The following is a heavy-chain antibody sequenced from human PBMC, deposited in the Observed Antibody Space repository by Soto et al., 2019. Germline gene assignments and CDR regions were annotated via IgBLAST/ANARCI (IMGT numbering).Heavy chain of an antibody. V-gene: IGHV3-7*03. CDR3: ARAQRVGYHYEGHYFDY. CDR2: IKQDGTEK. Sequence: EVQLVESGGGLVQPGGSLRLSCTASGFSFTTYWMTWVRQAQGRGLEWVASIKQDGTEKFYVDSVKGRFTVSRDAATDSLYLQMDSLRANDTAVYYCARAQRVGYHYEGHYFDYWGQGILVTVSS. J-gene: IGHJ4*02. D-gene: IGHD3-22*01. CDR1: GFSFTTYW.